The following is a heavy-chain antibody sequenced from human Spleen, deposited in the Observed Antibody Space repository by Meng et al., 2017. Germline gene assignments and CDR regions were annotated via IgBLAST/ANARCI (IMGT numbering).Heavy chain of an antibody. D-gene: IGHD3/OR15-3a*01. CDR3: ARDRATDDFWTGHDAFDI. CDR2: IFYSGST. V-gene: IGHV4-31*03. CDR1: GGSISSGGYY. J-gene: IGHJ3*02. Sequence: QVQLQESGPGLVKPSQTLSLTCTVSGGSISSGGYYWSWIRQHPGKGLEWIGYIFYSGSTYYNPSLKSRVTISLDASKNQFSLKLSPVTAADTAVYYCARDRATDDFWTGHDAFDIWGQGTLVTVSS.